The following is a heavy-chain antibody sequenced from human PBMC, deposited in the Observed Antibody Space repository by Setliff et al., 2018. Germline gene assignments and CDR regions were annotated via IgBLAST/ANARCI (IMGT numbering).Heavy chain of an antibody. J-gene: IGHJ4*02. V-gene: IGHV1-2*02. Sequence: ASVKVSCKASGYTFTTYAMSWMRQAPGQGLEWMGWINTNSGDTRYAQKFQGRVTMTRDTSISTAYMELSSLRSDDTAVYYWARQPMDTIMVTFDYWGQGILVTVSS. CDR3: ARQPMDTIMVTFDY. D-gene: IGHD5-12*01. CDR1: GYTFTTYA. CDR2: INTNSGDT.